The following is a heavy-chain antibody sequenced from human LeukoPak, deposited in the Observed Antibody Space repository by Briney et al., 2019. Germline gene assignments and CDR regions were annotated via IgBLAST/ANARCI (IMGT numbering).Heavy chain of an antibody. CDR1: EFTFSGYA. Sequence: GGSLRLSCVASEFTFSGYAMSWVRQAPGKGLEWVSDISGSGGSPYYADSVKGRFTISRDNSKNTLYLQMNSLRVEDTAVYYCAKDRVGRASDFDYWGQGTLVTVSS. D-gene: IGHD1-26*01. CDR2: ISGSGGSP. V-gene: IGHV3-23*01. J-gene: IGHJ4*02. CDR3: AKDRVGRASDFDY.